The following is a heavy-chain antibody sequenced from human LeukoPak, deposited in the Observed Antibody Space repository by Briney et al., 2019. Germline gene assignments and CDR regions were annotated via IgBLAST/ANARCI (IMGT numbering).Heavy chain of an antibody. J-gene: IGHJ4*01. CDR3: VKDLGGLYSSDY. V-gene: IGHV3-30*02. CDR1: GFTFSNYG. Sequence: GGSLRLSCAASGFTFSNYGMYWVRQPPGKGLEWVAFVRYDGSDKYYVDSVKGRFTISRDNSKDALYLQMNSLRAEDTALYYCVKDLGGLYSSDYWGHGTLVTVSS. D-gene: IGHD3/OR15-3a*01. CDR2: VRYDGSDK.